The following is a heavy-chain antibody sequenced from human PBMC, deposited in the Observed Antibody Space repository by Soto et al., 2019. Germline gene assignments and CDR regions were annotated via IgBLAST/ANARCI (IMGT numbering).Heavy chain of an antibody. Sequence: SQTLSLTCAISGDSVSSYSAAWNWIRQSPSGGLEWLGRTYYRSRFFSDYAESVKSRIIINPDTSKNQFSLQLKSVTPEDTAVYYCVRNRYSSSGWFDPWGQGTPVTVSS. J-gene: IGHJ5*02. CDR2: TYYRSRFFS. CDR3: VRNRYSSSGWFDP. V-gene: IGHV6-1*01. D-gene: IGHD3-10*01. CDR1: GDSVSSYSAA.